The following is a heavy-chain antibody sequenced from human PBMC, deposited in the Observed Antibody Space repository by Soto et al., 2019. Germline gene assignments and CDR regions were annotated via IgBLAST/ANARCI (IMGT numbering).Heavy chain of an antibody. CDR1: GGSFSDYY. J-gene: IGHJ4*02. CDR2: INHSGST. D-gene: IGHD6-13*01. CDR3: ARSRQLDNY. V-gene: IGHV4-34*01. Sequence: QVQLHQWGAGLLKPSETLSLTCAVYGGSFSDYYWSWIRQPPGKGLEWIGEINHSGSTNYNPSLKSRVTISVDTSKNQFSLKLTSVTAADTAVYYCARSRQLDNYWGQGTLVTVSS.